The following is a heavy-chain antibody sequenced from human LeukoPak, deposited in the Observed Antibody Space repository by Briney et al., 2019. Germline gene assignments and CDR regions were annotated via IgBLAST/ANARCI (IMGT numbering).Heavy chain of an antibody. CDR2: IYYSGST. V-gene: IGHV4-31*03. D-gene: IGHD3-22*01. Sequence: SETLSLTCTVSGGSISSGGYYWSWIRQHPGKGLEWIGYIYYSGSTYYNPSLKSRVTISVDTSKNQFSLKLSPVTAADTAVYYCARDRSGYYPNWGQGTLVTVSS. J-gene: IGHJ4*02. CDR1: GGSISSGGYY. CDR3: ARDRSGYYPN.